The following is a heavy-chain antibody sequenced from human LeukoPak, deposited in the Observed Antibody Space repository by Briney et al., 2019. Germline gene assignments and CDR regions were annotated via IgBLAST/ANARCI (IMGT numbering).Heavy chain of an antibody. D-gene: IGHD3-10*01. CDR3: ARRGGSGSYYSIGY. V-gene: IGHV4-34*09. Sequence: LRLSCAASGFTFSDYYMTWVRQPPGKGLEWIGEIYHSGSTNYNPSLKSRVTISVDTSKNQFSLKLSSVTAADTAVYYCARRGGSGSYYSIGYWGQGTLVTVSS. CDR1: GFTFSDYY. J-gene: IGHJ4*02. CDR2: IYHSGST.